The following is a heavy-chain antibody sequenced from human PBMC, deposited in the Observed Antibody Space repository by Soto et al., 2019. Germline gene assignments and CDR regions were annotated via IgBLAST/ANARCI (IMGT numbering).Heavy chain of an antibody. V-gene: IGHV1-18*01. J-gene: IGHJ4*02. Sequence: ASVKVSCKASGYTFSSYHISWVRQAPGQGLEWMGWISAYNGNTNYAQKLQGRVTMTTDTSTSTAYMELRSLRSDDTAVYYCARVDTAMVMWYFDYWGQGTLVTVSS. CDR2: ISAYNGNT. CDR1: GYTFSSYH. D-gene: IGHD5-18*01. CDR3: ARVDTAMVMWYFDY.